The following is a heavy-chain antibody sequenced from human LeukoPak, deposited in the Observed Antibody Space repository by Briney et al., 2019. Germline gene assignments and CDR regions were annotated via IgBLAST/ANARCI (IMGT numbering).Heavy chain of an antibody. CDR2: ISSSGSTI. CDR3: ARDRPYDRPSNAFDI. D-gene: IGHD2-8*01. CDR1: GFTFSSYS. V-gene: IGHV3-48*04. J-gene: IGHJ3*02. Sequence: QPGGSLRLSCAASGFTFSSYSMNWVRQAPGKWLEWVSYISSSGSTIYYADSVKGRFTISRDNAKNSLYLQMNSLRAEDTAVYYCARDRPYDRPSNAFDIWGQGTMVTVSS.